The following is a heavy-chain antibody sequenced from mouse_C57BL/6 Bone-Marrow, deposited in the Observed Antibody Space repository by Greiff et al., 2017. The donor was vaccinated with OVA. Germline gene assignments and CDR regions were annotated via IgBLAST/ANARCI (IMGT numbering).Heavy chain of an antibody. Sequence: EVMLVESGGGLVKPGGSLKLSCAASGFTFSDYYMYWVRQTPEKRLEWVAYISNGGGSTYYPDTVKGRFTISRDNAKNTLYLQMSRLKSEDTAMYYCARPPYYYGSSEFAYWGQGTLVTVSA. CDR2: ISNGGGST. CDR3: ARPPYYYGSSEFAY. J-gene: IGHJ3*01. CDR1: GFTFSDYY. V-gene: IGHV5-12*01. D-gene: IGHD1-1*01.